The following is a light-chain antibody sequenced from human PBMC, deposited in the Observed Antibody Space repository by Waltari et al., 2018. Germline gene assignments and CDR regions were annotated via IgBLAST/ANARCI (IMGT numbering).Light chain of an antibody. Sequence: QTVVTQEPSLSVSPGGTVTLTCALSSGSLSTTSYATWYQPTPGPAPRTLVYKANARSSGVPDRFSGSILGNIAALTITGAQADDESDYYCALYMGSGIWVFGGGTRLTVL. V-gene: IGLV8-61*01. CDR1: SGSLSTTSY. CDR2: KAN. J-gene: IGLJ3*02. CDR3: ALYMGSGIWV.